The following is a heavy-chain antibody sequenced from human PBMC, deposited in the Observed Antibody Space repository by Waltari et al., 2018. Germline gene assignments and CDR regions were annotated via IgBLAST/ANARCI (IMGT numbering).Heavy chain of an antibody. CDR3: ASHQHIVVVPGEPDY. CDR1: GGTFSSYA. V-gene: IGHV1-69*05. Sequence: QVQLVQSGAEVKKPGSSVKVSCKASGGTFSSYAISWVRQAPGQGLEWMGGIIPIFGTANYAQKFQGRVTITTDESTSTAYMELSSLRYEDTAVYYCASHQHIVVVPGEPDYWGQGTLVTVSS. CDR2: IIPIFGTA. D-gene: IGHD2-2*01. J-gene: IGHJ4*02.